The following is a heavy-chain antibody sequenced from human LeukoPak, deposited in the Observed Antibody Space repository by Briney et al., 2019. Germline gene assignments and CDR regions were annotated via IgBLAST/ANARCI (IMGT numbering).Heavy chain of an antibody. J-gene: IGHJ6*02. CDR1: GGSISSYY. V-gene: IGHV4-59*08. CDR2: IYYSGST. CDR3: ARLGLSSSWYYYYYGMDV. Sequence: PSETLSLTCTGSGGSISSYYWSWIRQPPGKGLEWIGYIYYSGSTNYNPSLKSRVTISVDTSKNQFSLKLSSVTAADTAVYYCARLGLSSSWYYYYYGMDVWGQGTTVTVSS. D-gene: IGHD6-13*01.